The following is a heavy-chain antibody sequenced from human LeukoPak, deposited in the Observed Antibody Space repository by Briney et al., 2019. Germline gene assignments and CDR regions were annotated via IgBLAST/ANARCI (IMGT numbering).Heavy chain of an antibody. D-gene: IGHD3-3*01. J-gene: IGHJ4*02. CDR2: IYYSGST. CDR3: ARNHFGVVTDFDY. Sequence: PSETLSLTCTVSGGSINSRSYYWGWIRQPPGKGLEWIGSIYYSGSTYHNPSLNSRVSISVDTSKNQFSLKLSSVTAADTAVYYCARNHFGVVTDFDYWGQGTLVTVSS. V-gene: IGHV4-39*07. CDR1: GGSINSRSYY.